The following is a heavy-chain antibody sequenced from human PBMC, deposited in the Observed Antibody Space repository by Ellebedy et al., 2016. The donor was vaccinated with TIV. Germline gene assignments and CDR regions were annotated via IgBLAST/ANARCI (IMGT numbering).Heavy chain of an antibody. Sequence: AASVKVSCKASGYTLTSYYMHWVRQAPGQGLEWMGIINPSGGSTSYAQKFQGRVTMTRNTSISTAYMELSSLRSEDTAVYYCARGHYDFWSGYFDYWGQGTPVTVSS. D-gene: IGHD3-3*01. V-gene: IGHV1-46*01. CDR1: GYTLTSYY. CDR3: ARGHYDFWSGYFDY. CDR2: INPSGGST. J-gene: IGHJ4*02.